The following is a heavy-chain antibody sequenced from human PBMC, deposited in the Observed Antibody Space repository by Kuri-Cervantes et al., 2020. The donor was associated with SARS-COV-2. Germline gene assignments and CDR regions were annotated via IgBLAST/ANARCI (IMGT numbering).Heavy chain of an antibody. J-gene: IGHJ6*03. Sequence: GESLKISCAASGFTFSSYAMHWVRQAPGKRLEWVAVISYDGGNKYYAHSVKGRVTISRDNSKNTLYMQMNSLRAEDTAVYYCARDAQQLRSLERLPPEFLGCMDVWGKGTTVTVSS. CDR1: GFTFSSYA. CDR2: ISYDGGNK. D-gene: IGHD3-3*01. CDR3: ARDAQQLRSLERLPPEFLGCMDV. V-gene: IGHV3-30*04.